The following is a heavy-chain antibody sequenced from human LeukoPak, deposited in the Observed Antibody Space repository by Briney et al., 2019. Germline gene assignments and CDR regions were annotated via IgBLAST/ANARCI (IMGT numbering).Heavy chain of an antibody. CDR3: ARRRSSGYLDY. D-gene: IGHD3-22*01. CDR1: GFTFSSYS. V-gene: IGHV3-21*01. Sequence: GGSLRLSCAASGFTFSSYSMNWVRQAPGKGLEWVSSISSSSSYIYYAHSVKGRFTTSRDNAKNSLYLQMNSLRAEDTAVYYCARRRSSGYLDYWGQGTLVTVSS. J-gene: IGHJ4*02. CDR2: ISSSSSYI.